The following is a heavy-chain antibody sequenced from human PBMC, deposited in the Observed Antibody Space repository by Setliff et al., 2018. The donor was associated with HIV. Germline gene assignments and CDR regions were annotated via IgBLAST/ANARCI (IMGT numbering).Heavy chain of an antibody. D-gene: IGHD3-3*01. V-gene: IGHV4-39*01. CDR1: GGSISSSSYY. CDR2: IYYSGST. CDR3: ARMPQYYAFWSGYYKSDFDI. Sequence: PSETLSLTCTVSGGSISSSSYYWGWIRQPPGKGLEWIGSIYYSGSTYYNPSLKSRVTISVDTSKNQFSLKLSSVTAADTAVYYCARMPQYYAFWSGYYKSDFDIWGQGTMVTVSS. J-gene: IGHJ3*02.